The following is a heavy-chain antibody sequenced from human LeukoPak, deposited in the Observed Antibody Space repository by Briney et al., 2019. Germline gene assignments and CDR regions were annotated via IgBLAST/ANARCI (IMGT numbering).Heavy chain of an antibody. V-gene: IGHV5-51*01. J-gene: IGHJ4*02. D-gene: IGHD3-3*01. CDR1: GYSFTSHW. Sequence: GESLTISCKGSGYSFTSHWIGWVRQMPGKGLEWMGIIYPGDSDTRYSPSFQGQVTISADKSISTAYLQWSSLKASDTAMYYCARGSTIFGVVFDYWGQGTLVTVSS. CDR2: IYPGDSDT. CDR3: ARGSTIFGVVFDY.